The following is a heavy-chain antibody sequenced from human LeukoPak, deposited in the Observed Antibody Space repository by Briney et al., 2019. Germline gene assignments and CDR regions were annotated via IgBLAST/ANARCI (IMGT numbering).Heavy chain of an antibody. J-gene: IGHJ5*02. CDR3: ARMDHHGGRDNWFDP. D-gene: IGHD2-15*01. CDR1: GYTFTIYD. V-gene: IGHV1-8*03. Sequence: ASVKVSCKASGYTFTIYDINWVRQATGQGLEWMGWMNPNSGNTGHAQKFQGRVTITRNTSISTAYMELSSLTSEDTAVYYCARMDHHGGRDNWFDPWGQGTLVTVSS. CDR2: MNPNSGNT.